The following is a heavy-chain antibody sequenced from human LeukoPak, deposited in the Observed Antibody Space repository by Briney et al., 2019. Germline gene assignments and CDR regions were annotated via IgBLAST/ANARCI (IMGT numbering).Heavy chain of an antibody. D-gene: IGHD2-15*01. V-gene: IGHV4-39*01. Sequence: SSETLSLTCTVSGGSTSSSGYYWGWIRQPPGKGLEWIGNIYYDGNTCYSSSLKSRITISVDTSKNQFSLILSSVTAADTAVYYCSRRRGGSSYFDFWGQGTLVTISS. CDR2: IYYDGNT. CDR3: SRRRGGSSYFDF. J-gene: IGHJ4*02. CDR1: GGSTSSSGYY.